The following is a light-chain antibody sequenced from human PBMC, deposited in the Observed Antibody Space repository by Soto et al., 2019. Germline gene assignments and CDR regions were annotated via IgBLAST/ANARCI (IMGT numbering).Light chain of an antibody. V-gene: IGKV1-39*01. CDR3: QQSYSTPLT. CDR2: AAS. Sequence: DFQMSQSPSSLSASDGDTVTITCRASQSISSYLNWYQQKPGKAPKLLIYAASSLQSGVPSRFSGSGSGTDFTLTISSLQPEDFATYYCQQSYSTPLTFGQRTKVDIK. CDR1: QSISSY. J-gene: IGKJ1*01.